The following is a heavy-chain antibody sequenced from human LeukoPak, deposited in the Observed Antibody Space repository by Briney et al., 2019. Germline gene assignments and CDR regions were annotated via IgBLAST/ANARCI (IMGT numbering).Heavy chain of an antibody. D-gene: IGHD6-6*01. J-gene: IGHJ6*02. CDR1: GFTFSSFA. Sequence: GGSLRLSCAASGFTFSSFAMSWIRQAPGKGLEWVSLISGSGGCTYYADSVKGRFTISRDNSKNTLYLQMNSLRVKDSAVDYCAKGNIAARQDIMDVWGQGTTVTVSS. V-gene: IGHV3-23*01. CDR3: AKGNIAARQDIMDV. CDR2: ISGSGGCT.